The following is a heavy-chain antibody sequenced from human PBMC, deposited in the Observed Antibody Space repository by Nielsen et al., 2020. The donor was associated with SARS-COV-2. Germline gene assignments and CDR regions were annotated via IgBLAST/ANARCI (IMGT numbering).Heavy chain of an antibody. Sequence: SQTLSLTCAISGDRVSSSSAAWNWIRQSPSRGLEWLGRTYYRSKWYNDYAVSVKSRITINTDTSKNQFSLHLNSVTPEDTAVYYCARARGAYGDYYYYYYTDVWGKGTTVTVSS. D-gene: IGHD4-17*01. CDR2: TYYRSKWYN. J-gene: IGHJ6*03. V-gene: IGHV6-1*01. CDR3: ARARGAYGDYYYYYYTDV. CDR1: GDRVSSSSAA.